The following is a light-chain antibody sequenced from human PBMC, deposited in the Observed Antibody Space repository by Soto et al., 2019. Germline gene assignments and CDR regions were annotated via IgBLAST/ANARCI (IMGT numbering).Light chain of an antibody. V-gene: IGKV1-5*01. J-gene: IGKJ1*01. CDR2: DAS. Sequence: DIHMTQSPSTLSASLGDRITITCRASQSIGDWLAWFQQKPGKAPRLLIYDASNLESGVPLRFRGRGSGTEFTLTISSLQPDDFATYYCQQHNSSPWTFGQGTKVDIK. CDR1: QSIGDW. CDR3: QQHNSSPWT.